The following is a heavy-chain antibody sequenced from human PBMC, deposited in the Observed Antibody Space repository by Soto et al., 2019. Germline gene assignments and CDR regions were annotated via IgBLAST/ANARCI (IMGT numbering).Heavy chain of an antibody. Sequence: ASVKVSCKASGYTFTSYDINWVRQATGQGLEWMGWMNPNSGNTGYAQKFQGRVTMTRNTSISTAYMELSSLRSEDTAVYYCARGLITYYYDSSGYYYDYWGQGTLVTVSS. V-gene: IGHV1-8*01. J-gene: IGHJ4*02. CDR1: GYTFTSYD. D-gene: IGHD3-22*01. CDR3: ARGLITYYYDSSGYYYDY. CDR2: MNPNSGNT.